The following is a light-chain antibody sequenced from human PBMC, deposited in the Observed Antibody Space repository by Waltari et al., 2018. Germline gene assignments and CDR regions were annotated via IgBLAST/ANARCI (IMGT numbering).Light chain of an antibody. CDR1: QTVHNW. J-gene: IGKJ2*01. CDR2: KTS. CDR3: QQYDAGST. V-gene: IGKV1-5*03. Sequence: DIQMTQSPSTLSASVGDRVTIICRASQTVHNWVAWYQQKPRAAPKLLIYKTSTLQSGVPSRFSGSGSGTEFTLTVSSLQPDDFATYYCQQYDAGSTFGQGTQLEI.